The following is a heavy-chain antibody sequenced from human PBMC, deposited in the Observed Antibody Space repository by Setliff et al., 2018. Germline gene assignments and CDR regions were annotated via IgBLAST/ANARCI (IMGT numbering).Heavy chain of an antibody. D-gene: IGHD3-22*01. V-gene: IGHV4-61*09. CDR2: VYTSGST. Sequence: PSETPSLTCTVSGGSISNDYYYWSWIRQPAGKGLEWIGHVYTSGSTNYHPSLKSRITISADTSKNLFSLRLSSVTAADTAMYYCAREVARDDSGYYYYFDFWGQGTLVTVSS. J-gene: IGHJ4*02. CDR1: GGSISNDYYY. CDR3: AREVARDDSGYYYYFDF.